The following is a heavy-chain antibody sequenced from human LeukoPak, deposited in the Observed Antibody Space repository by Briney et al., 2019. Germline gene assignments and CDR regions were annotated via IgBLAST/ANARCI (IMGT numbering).Heavy chain of an antibody. V-gene: IGHV3-23*01. CDR1: GFTFSNYL. CDR2: ISHSGSSI. Sequence: GGSLRLSCVASGFTFSNYLMNWVRQAPGKGLEWVSGISHSGSSIYYAASVKGRFTISRDNSKNPLYMRRDVLAAETTAFYYCSIALDYWGQGTLVTVSS. CDR3: SIALDY. J-gene: IGHJ4*02.